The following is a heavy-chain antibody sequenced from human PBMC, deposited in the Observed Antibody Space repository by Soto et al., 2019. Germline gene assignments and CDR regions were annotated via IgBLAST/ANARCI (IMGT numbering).Heavy chain of an antibody. CDR3: ARSQGSSTSLEIYYYYYYGMDV. V-gene: IGHV1-69*01. J-gene: IGHJ6*02. Sequence: QVQLVQSGAEVKKPGSSVKVSCKASGGTFSSYAISWVRQAPGQGLEWMGGIIPIVGSANYAQKFQGRVTITADESTSTGYMGLGRLRSEDTAVYYCARSQGSSTSLEIYYYYYYGMDVWGQGTTVTVSS. D-gene: IGHD2-2*01. CDR1: GGTFSSYA. CDR2: IIPIVGSA.